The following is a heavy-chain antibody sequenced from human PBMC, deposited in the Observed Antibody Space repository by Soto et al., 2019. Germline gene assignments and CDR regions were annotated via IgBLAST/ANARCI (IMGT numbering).Heavy chain of an antibody. CDR2: IWYDGSNK. D-gene: IGHD1-26*01. CDR1: GFTFSSYG. CDR3: ARDGVCCIVGATTAPHY. V-gene: IGHV3-33*01. J-gene: IGHJ4*02. Sequence: QVQLVESGGGVVQPGRSLRLSCAASGFTFSSYGMHWVRQAPGKGLEWVAVIWYDGSNKYYADSVKGRFTISRDNSKNTLYLQMNSRRAADTAVYYCARDGVCCIVGATTAPHYWGQGTLVTVSS.